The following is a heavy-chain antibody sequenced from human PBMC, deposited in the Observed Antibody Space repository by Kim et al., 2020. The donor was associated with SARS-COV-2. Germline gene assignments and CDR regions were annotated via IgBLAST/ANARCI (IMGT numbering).Heavy chain of an antibody. D-gene: IGHD6-13*01. CDR3: ARGRGSWYSGWCGEDGFDP. Sequence: GGSLRLSCAASGFTFSSYGMHWVRQAPGKGLEWVAVISYDGSNKYYADSVKGRFTISRDNSKNTLYLQMNSLRAEDTAVYYCARGRGSWYSGWCGEDGFDPWGQGTLVTVSS. J-gene: IGHJ5*02. V-gene: IGHV3-33*05. CDR2: ISYDGSNK. CDR1: GFTFSSYG.